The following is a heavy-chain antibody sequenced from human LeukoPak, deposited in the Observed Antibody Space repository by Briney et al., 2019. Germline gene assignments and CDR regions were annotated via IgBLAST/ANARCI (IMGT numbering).Heavy chain of an antibody. CDR3: AKCSDYYYMDV. J-gene: IGHJ6*03. CDR1: GFTFSSYG. D-gene: IGHD3-10*02. Sequence: GRSLRLSCAASGFTFSSYGMHWDRQARGKGLEWVAVIWYDGSNKYYADSVKGRFTISRDNSKNTLYLQMNSLRAEDTAVYYCAKCSDYYYMDVWGKGTTVTVSS. CDR2: IWYDGSNK. V-gene: IGHV3-33*06.